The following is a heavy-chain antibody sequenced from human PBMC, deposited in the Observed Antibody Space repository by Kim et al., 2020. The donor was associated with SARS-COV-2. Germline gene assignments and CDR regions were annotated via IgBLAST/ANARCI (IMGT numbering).Heavy chain of an antibody. CDR2: IYSGGST. CDR3: ARAPPARPYPNYYGMDV. V-gene: IGHV3-53*01. D-gene: IGHD6-6*01. Sequence: GGSLRLSCAASGFTVSSNYMSWVRQAPGKGLEWVSVIYSGGSTYYADSVKGRFTISRDNSKNTLYLQMNSLRAEDTAVYYCARAPPARPYPNYYGMDVWGQGHTVTVSS. J-gene: IGHJ6*02. CDR1: GFTVSSNY.